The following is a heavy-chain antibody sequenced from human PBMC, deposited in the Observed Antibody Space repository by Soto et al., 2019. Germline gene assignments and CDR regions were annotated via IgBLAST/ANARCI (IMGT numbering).Heavy chain of an antibody. V-gene: IGHV4-59*08. D-gene: IGHD5-12*01. CDR3: ARHQAVATMADLFLDSGDFGLGYAFDI. CDR2: IYYSGST. Sequence: QVQLQESGPGLVKPSETLSLTCTVSGGSISSYYWSWIRQPPGKGLEWIGYIYYSGSTNYNPSLKSRVTISVDTPKTMFSLKRSSVTAADTAVYYCARHQAVATMADLFLDSGDFGLGYAFDIWGQGTMVTVSS. CDR1: GGSISSYY. J-gene: IGHJ3*02.